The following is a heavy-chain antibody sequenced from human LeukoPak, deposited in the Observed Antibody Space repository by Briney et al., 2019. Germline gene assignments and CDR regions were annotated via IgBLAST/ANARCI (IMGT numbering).Heavy chain of an antibody. Sequence: SGKVSCKASGVTFNTCATSWVRQAPGQGPEWMGGIIPIFGTANYAQKFQCRVTITTDESTSTACMEMSSLRSEDTVVYYCARETVVVPAAMVDDAFDICGQGTMVTVS. CDR3: ARETVVVPAAMVDDAFDI. CDR1: GVTFNTCA. CDR2: IIPIFGTA. V-gene: IGHV1-69*05. J-gene: IGHJ3*02. D-gene: IGHD2-2*01.